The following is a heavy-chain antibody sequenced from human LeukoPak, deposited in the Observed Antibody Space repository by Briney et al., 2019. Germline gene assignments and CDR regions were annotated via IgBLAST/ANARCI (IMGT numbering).Heavy chain of an antibody. V-gene: IGHV3-20*04. D-gene: IGHD4-23*01. CDR3: ARDDYGGNSVSDY. CDR1: GFTFDDYG. J-gene: IGHJ4*02. Sequence: PGGSLRLSCAASGFTFDDYGMSWVRQAPGKGLEWDSGINWNGGNTGYADSVKGRFTISRDNAKNSLYLQMNSLRAEDTALYYCARDDYGGNSVSDYWGQGTLVTVSS. CDR2: INWNGGNT.